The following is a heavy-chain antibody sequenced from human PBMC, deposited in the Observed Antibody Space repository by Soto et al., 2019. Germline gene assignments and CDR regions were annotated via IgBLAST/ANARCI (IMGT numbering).Heavy chain of an antibody. CDR2: FDPEDGET. Sequence: ASVKVSCKVSGYTLTELSMHWVRQAPGKGLEWMGGFDPEDGETIYAQKFQGRVTMTEDTSTDTAYMELGSLRSEDTAVYYCATGFLAYCGGDCYSPRFDYWGQGTLVTV. CDR3: ATGFLAYCGGDCYSPRFDY. J-gene: IGHJ4*02. V-gene: IGHV1-24*01. CDR1: GYTLTELS. D-gene: IGHD2-21*02.